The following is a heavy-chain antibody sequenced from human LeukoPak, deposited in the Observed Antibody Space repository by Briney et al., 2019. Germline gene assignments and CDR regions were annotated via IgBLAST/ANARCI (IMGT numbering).Heavy chain of an antibody. D-gene: IGHD6-13*01. V-gene: IGHV1-3*01. CDR2: INAGNGNT. CDR1: GYTFTSYA. CDR3: ARGRSSSWSPFDY. J-gene: IGHJ4*02. Sequence: ASVKVSCKASGYTFTSYAMHWVRQAPGQRLEWMGWINAGNGNTKYSQKFQGRVTITRDTSASTAYMELSSLRSEDTAVYYCARGRSSSWSPFDYWGQGTLVTVSS.